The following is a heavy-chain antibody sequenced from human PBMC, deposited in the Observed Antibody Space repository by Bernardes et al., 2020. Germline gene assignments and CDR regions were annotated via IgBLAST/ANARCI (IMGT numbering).Heavy chain of an antibody. CDR3: ARDAGDNWFDP. V-gene: IGHV4-59*01. CDR2: IYSSGST. J-gene: IGHJ5*02. Sequence: SETLSLTCTVSVGSISSYYWSWIRQSPGKALEWIGYIYSSGSTNYNPYLKSRVTISVDTSKNQFSLKLRSVTAADTAVYYCARDAGDNWFDPWGQGTLVTVSS. CDR1: VGSISSYY.